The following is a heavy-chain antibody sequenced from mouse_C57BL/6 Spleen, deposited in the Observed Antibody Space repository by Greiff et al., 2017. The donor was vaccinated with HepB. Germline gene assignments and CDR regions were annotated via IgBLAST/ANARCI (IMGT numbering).Heavy chain of an antibody. V-gene: IGHV5-4*01. CDR1: GFTFSSYA. J-gene: IGHJ3*01. CDR2: ISDGGSYT. Sequence: EVKLVESGGGLVKPGGSLKLSCAASGFTFSSYAMSWVRQTPEKRLEWVATISDGGSYTYYPDNVKGRFTISRDNAKNNLYLQMSHLKSEDTAMYYCAREAYYSNYGDAYWGQGTLVTVSA. D-gene: IGHD2-5*01. CDR3: AREAYYSNYGDAY.